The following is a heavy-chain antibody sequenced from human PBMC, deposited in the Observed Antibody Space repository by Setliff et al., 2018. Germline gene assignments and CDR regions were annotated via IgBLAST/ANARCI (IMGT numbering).Heavy chain of an antibody. CDR2: INPSSGGT. CDR1: VYTSTSDY. D-gene: IGHD7-27*01. Sequence: ASVKVSCKASVYTSTSDYMHWVRQAPGQGLEWMGIINPSSGGTRDAQKFQGRVTMTRDTSTSTVYMELSSLRSEDMAVYYCARDPGPLDYWGQGTLVTVSS. CDR3: ARDPGPLDY. V-gene: IGHV1-46*01. J-gene: IGHJ4*02.